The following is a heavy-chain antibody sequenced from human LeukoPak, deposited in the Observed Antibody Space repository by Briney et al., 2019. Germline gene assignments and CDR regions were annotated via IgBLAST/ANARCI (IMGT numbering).Heavy chain of an antibody. CDR1: GFTFSSYD. D-gene: IGHD3-10*01. Sequence: AGGSLRLSCAASGFTFSSYDMHWVRQATGKGLEWVSAIGTAGDTYYPGSVKGRFTISRENAKNSLYLQMNSLRAGDTAVYYCARGTMVRGVITLFDYWGQGTLVTVSP. J-gene: IGHJ4*02. CDR2: IGTAGDT. CDR3: ARGTMVRGVITLFDY. V-gene: IGHV3-13*01.